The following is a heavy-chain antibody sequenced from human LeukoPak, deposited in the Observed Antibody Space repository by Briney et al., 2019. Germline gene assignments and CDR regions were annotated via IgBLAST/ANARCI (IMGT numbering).Heavy chain of an antibody. J-gene: IGHJ5*02. V-gene: IGHV1-2*02. CDR2: INPNSGGT. CDR3: ARYVIVGVAAHRGGWLDP. Sequence: ASVKVSCKTSGYSFTDYYIHWVRQAPGQGLEWMGWINPNSGGTNYAQKFQGRVTMTRDTSISTAYMELSRLRYDDTAVYYCARYVIVGVAAHRGGWLDPWGQGTLVTVSS. D-gene: IGHD1-26*01. CDR1: GYSFTDYY.